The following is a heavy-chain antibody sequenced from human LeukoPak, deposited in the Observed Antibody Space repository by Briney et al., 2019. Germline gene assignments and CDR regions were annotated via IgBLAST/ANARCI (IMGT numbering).Heavy chain of an antibody. D-gene: IGHD3-10*01. Sequence: ASVKVSCKVSGYSLTELSMHWVRQAPGKGLEWMGGFDPEESEAINIYAQKFQGRVTMTRDTSISTAYMELSRLRSDDTAVYYCARDSIRITMVRGVIGYFDYWGQGTLVTVSS. CDR1: GYSLTELS. V-gene: IGHV1-24*01. J-gene: IGHJ4*02. CDR3: ARDSIRITMVRGVIGYFDY. CDR2: FDPEESEA.